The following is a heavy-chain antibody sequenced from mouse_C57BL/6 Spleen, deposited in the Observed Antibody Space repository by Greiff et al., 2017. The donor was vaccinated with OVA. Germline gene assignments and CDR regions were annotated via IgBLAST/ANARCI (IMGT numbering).Heavy chain of an antibody. CDR2: ISGGGGNT. CDR3: ARQAYYGSSYMYFDV. V-gene: IGHV5-9*01. CDR1: GFTFSSYT. Sequence: DVMLVESGGGLVKPGGSLKLSCAASGFTFSSYTMSWVRQTPEQRLEWVATISGGGGNTYYPDSVKGRFTISRDNAKNTLYLQMSSLRSEDTALYYCARQAYYGSSYMYFDVWGTGTTVTVSS. J-gene: IGHJ1*03. D-gene: IGHD1-1*01.